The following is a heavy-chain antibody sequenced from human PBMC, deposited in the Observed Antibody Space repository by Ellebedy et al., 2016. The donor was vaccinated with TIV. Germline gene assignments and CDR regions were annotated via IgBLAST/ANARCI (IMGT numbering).Heavy chain of an antibody. Sequence: AASVKVSCKASGYTFTSYYMHWVRQAPGQGLEWMGIINPSGGSTSYAQKLQGRVTMTRDTSTSTVYMELSSLRSEDTAVYYCARDIAVAGPWYAFDIWGQGTMVTVSS. V-gene: IGHV1-46*04. J-gene: IGHJ3*02. CDR3: ARDIAVAGPWYAFDI. CDR2: INPSGGST. CDR1: GYTFTSYY. D-gene: IGHD6-19*01.